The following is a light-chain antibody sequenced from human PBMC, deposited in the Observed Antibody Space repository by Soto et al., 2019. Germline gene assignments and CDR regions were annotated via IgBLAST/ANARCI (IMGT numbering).Light chain of an antibody. Sequence: QSVLSQPPSASGTPGQRVTISCSGSTSNIGRSYVNWYQQLPGTAPKLLIYSSNPRPSGVPDRVSGFKSGTSASLAISGLQSEDEADYYCPAWDDSLKGWVFGGGTQLTVL. CDR2: SSN. V-gene: IGLV1-44*01. CDR1: TSNIGRSY. J-gene: IGLJ7*01. CDR3: PAWDDSLKGWV.